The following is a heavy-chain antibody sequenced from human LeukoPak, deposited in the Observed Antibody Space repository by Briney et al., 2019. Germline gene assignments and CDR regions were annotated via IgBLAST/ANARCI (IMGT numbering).Heavy chain of an antibody. D-gene: IGHD3-16*02. CDR2: ISFDGINK. Sequence: GGSLRLSCAASGFTFSSYAMHWVRQAPGKGLEWVAVISFDGINKYYADSVKGRFTISRGNSKNTLYLQMNSLIAEDTAVYYCARGLRYYDYVWGSYRYWISDYFDYWGQGTLVTVSS. CDR3: ARGLRYYDYVWGSYRYWISDYFDY. CDR1: GFTFSSYA. V-gene: IGHV3-30*04. J-gene: IGHJ4*02.